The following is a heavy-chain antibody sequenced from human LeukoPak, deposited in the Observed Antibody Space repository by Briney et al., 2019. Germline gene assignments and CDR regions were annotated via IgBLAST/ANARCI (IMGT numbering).Heavy chain of an antibody. CDR2: INQDGTDK. CDR1: GFTFSSRDW. CDR3: ARVGSYEFDY. D-gene: IGHD1-26*01. J-gene: IGHJ4*02. V-gene: IGHV3-7*01. Sequence: GGSLRLSCVASGFTFSSRDWMTWVRQAPGKGLESVANINQDGTDKYYVDSLKGRFTISRDNAKNSLYLQMNSLRAEDTAVYYCARVGSYEFDYWGQGTLVTVSS.